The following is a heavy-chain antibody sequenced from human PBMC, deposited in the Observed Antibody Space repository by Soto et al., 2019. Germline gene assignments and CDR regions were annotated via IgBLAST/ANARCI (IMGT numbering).Heavy chain of an antibody. CDR1: GYTFTAYY. V-gene: IGHV1-2*02. Sequence: ASLRVSCKASGYTFTAYYIHWVKQPPGPGLEWMGWFNRNGGGSSSPQKVQGRITMTRGTSISAAYMELSRLRSDDTAVYYCARVYGKTIAARPVWFDPWGQGTLVTVSS. D-gene: IGHD6-6*01. J-gene: IGHJ5*02. CDR2: FNRNGGGS. CDR3: ARVYGKTIAARPVWFDP.